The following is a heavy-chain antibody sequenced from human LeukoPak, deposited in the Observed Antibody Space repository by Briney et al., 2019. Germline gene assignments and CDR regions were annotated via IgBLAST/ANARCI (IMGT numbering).Heavy chain of an antibody. Sequence: GGSLRLSCAASGFTFSSYSMNWVRQAPGKGLEWVSYISSSSSTIYYADSVKGRFTISRDNSKNTLYLQMNSLRAEDTAVYYCAKGELKYYYDSSGYSLWDYWGQGTLVTVSS. CDR2: ISSSSSTI. CDR1: GFTFSSYS. J-gene: IGHJ4*02. D-gene: IGHD3-22*01. CDR3: AKGELKYYYDSSGYSLWDY. V-gene: IGHV3-48*01.